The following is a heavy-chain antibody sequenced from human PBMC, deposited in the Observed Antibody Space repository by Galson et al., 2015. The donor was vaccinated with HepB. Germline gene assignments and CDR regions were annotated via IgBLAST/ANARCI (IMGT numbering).Heavy chain of an antibody. CDR2: IYPGDSDT. D-gene: IGHD6-19*01. CDR3: ARRGTSDWYGLFDY. CDR1: GYSFTKYW. V-gene: IGHV5-51*01. J-gene: IGHJ4*02. Sequence: QSGAEVKKPGESLKISCKGSGYSFTKYWIGWVRQMPGKGLEWMGIIYPGDSDTRYSPSFQGQVTISADKSISTTYLHWNSLRASDAAIYYCARRGTSDWYGLFDYWGQGTLVTVSS.